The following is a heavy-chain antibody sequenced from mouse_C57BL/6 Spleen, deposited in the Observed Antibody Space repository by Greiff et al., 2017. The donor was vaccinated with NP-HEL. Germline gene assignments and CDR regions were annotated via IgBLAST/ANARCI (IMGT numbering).Heavy chain of an antibody. Sequence: QVQLQQSGAELVKPGASVKISCKASGYAFSSYWMNWVKQRPGKGLEWIGQIYPGDGDTNYNGKFKGKATLTADKSSSTAYMQLSSLTSEDSAVYFCASLLRQALYFDYWGQGTTLTVSS. CDR1: GYAFSSYW. V-gene: IGHV1-80*01. CDR3: ASLLRQALYFDY. D-gene: IGHD1-1*01. J-gene: IGHJ2*01. CDR2: IYPGDGDT.